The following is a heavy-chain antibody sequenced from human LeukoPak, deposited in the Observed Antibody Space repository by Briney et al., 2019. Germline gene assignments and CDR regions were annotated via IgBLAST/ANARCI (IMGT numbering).Heavy chain of an antibody. CDR3: ARGNGIVVVPAALTWFDP. CDR2: INSDGSST. Sequence: GGSLRLSCAASGFTFSSYWMHWVRQAPGKGLVWVSRINSDGSSTSYADSVKGRFTISRDNAKNTLYLQMNSLGAEDTAVYYCARGNGIVVVPAALTWFDPWGQGTLVTVSS. CDR1: GFTFSSYW. J-gene: IGHJ5*02. D-gene: IGHD2-2*01. V-gene: IGHV3-74*01.